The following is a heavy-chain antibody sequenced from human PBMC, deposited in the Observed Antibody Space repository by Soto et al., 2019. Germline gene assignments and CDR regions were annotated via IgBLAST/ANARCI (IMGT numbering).Heavy chain of an antibody. CDR1: GFTFSTTG. CDR3: AKDLRKGASGATVYGMDV. V-gene: IGHV3-30*18. J-gene: IGHJ6*02. CDR2: ISYDGSKT. Sequence: QVQLVESGGGVVQPGTSLRLSSTASGFTFSTTGMHWVRQAPGKGLEWVAVISYDGSKTYYADSVKGRLTISRDNSRGTVDMQMNSLRPEDTAVYYCAKDLRKGASGATVYGMDVWGQGTTVSVSS. D-gene: IGHD7-27*01.